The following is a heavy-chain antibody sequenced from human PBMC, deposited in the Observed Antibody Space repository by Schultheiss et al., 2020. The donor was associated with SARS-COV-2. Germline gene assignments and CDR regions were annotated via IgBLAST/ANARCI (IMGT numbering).Heavy chain of an antibody. J-gene: IGHJ6*02. CDR3: ARISSCTNGVCTFYYDMDV. CDR1: GYSFASRW. Sequence: GGSLRLSCKGSGYSFASRWIGWVRQMPGKGLEWMGFIYPGDSDTRYSPSFQGQVTISADESINTAYLQWTSLKASDTAIYYCARISSCTNGVCTFYYDMDVWGQGTTVTVSS. CDR2: IYPGDSDT. D-gene: IGHD2-8*01. V-gene: IGHV5-51*01.